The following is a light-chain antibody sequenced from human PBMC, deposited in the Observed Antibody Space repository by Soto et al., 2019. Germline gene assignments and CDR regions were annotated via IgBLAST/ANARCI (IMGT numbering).Light chain of an antibody. CDR1: QSVADN. J-gene: IGKJ5*01. Sequence: EVVMTQSPATLSVSPGERVTLSCRSSQSVADNLAWFQQKPGQGPRLLIYGASTRATGIPARFSGSGSETDFTLTVSSLRSEDSAVYYCQQYNNWPPAITFGQGTRLEI. V-gene: IGKV3-15*01. CDR2: GAS. CDR3: QQYNNWPPAIT.